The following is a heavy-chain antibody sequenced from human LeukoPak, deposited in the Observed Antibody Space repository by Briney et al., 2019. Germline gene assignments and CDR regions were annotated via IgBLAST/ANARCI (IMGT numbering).Heavy chain of an antibody. CDR1: GGSFSGYY. V-gene: IGHV4-34*01. CDR3: ARGRIAARRRWFDP. Sequence: PSETLSLTCAVYGGSFSGYYWGWIRQPPGKGLEWIGEINHSGSTNYNPSLKSRVTISVDTSKNQFSLKLSSVTAADTAVYYCARGRIAARRRWFDPWGQGTLVTVSS. CDR2: INHSGST. D-gene: IGHD6-6*01. J-gene: IGHJ5*02.